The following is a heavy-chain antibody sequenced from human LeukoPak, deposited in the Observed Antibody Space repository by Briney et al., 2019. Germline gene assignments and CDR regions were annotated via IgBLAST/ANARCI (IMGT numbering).Heavy chain of an antibody. D-gene: IGHD2-2*02. CDR1: GGSISIYY. CDR3: ARGGGCSDTSCYNFDY. Sequence: PSETLSLTCTVSGGSISIYYWNWIRQPAGKGLEWIGRIYTSGSTNYSPSLKSRVTMSVDTSKNQFSLQLRSLTAADTAVYYCARGGGCSDTSCYNFDYWGQGTLVTVSS. V-gene: IGHV4-4*07. CDR2: IYTSGST. J-gene: IGHJ4*02.